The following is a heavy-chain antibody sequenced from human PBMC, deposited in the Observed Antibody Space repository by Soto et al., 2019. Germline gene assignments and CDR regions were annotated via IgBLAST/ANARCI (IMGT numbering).Heavy chain of an antibody. Sequence: PSETLSVTCAVYVLTFTDDYWSWIHPPPVKELEWIGEVAHTGGVDSNPSLDIRATISVDTTKNQFSLILSSVTTADTALYYCARGRQRPSAAYKGHGYYGMDVWGQGTTVTVSS. CDR1: VLTFTDDY. J-gene: IGHJ6*02. CDR2: VAHTGGV. CDR3: ARGRQRPSAAYKGHGYYGMDV. V-gene: IGHV4-34*01. D-gene: IGHD2-2*01.